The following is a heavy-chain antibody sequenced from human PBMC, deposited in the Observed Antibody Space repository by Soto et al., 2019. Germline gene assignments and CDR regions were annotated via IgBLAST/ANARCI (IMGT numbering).Heavy chain of an antibody. V-gene: IGHV3-23*01. CDR3: AKDSLNWNHGGWFDP. CDR1: GFTFSSYA. D-gene: IGHD1-1*01. CDR2: ISGSGGST. Sequence: GGSLRLSCAASGFTFSSYAMSWVRQAPGKGLEWVSAISGSGGSTYYADSVEGRFTISRDNSKNTLYLQMNSLRAEDTAVFYFAKDSLNWNHGGWFDPWGQGTLVTVSS. J-gene: IGHJ5*02.